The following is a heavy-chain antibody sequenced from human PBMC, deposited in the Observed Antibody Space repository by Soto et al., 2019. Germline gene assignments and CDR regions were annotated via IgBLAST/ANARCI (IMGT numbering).Heavy chain of an antibody. CDR1: GGPVSSGSYY. V-gene: IGHV4-61*01. J-gene: IGHJ3*02. D-gene: IGHD3-3*01. CDR3: ARTRDFWSGNDAFDI. CDR2: MYYRGST. Sequence: QVQLQESGPGLVKPSETLSLTCTVSGGPVSSGSYYWSWIRQPPGKGLEWIGYMYYRGSTNYNPSLKSRVTIPLDTSKNQSSLQLSSVTAADTAVYLCARTRDFWSGNDAFDIWGQGTMVTVSS.